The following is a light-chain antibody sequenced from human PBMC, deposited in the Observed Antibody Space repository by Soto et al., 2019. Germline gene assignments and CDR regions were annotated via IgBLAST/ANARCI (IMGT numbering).Light chain of an antibody. CDR2: KAS. CDR1: QSINDW. Sequence: DIQMTQSPSTLSASVGDRVTITCRASQSINDWLAWYQQKPGKAPKVLMYKASSLESGVPSRFSGSGSGTEFTLTISSLQPADFATYYCQQYNSYPFTFGPGTKVDIK. J-gene: IGKJ3*01. CDR3: QQYNSYPFT. V-gene: IGKV1-5*03.